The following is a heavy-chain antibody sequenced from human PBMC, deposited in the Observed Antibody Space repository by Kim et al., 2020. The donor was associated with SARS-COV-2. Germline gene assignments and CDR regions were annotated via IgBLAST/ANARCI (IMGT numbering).Heavy chain of an antibody. D-gene: IGHD6-6*01. CDR3: AKDQESVNSSGFDP. Sequence: DSVKGRFTISRDNSKNTLYLQMNSLRAEDTAVYYCAKDQESVNSSGFDPWGQGTLVTVSS. J-gene: IGHJ5*02. V-gene: IGHV3-23*01.